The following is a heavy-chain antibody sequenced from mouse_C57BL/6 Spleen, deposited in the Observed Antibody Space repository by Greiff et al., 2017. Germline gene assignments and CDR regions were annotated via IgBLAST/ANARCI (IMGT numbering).Heavy chain of an antibody. CDR3: ARWIYYGNYGYFDY. J-gene: IGHJ2*01. CDR2: IYPGDGDT. D-gene: IGHD2-1*01. CDR1: GYAFSSYW. Sequence: VKLMESGAELVKPGASVKISCKASGYAFSSYWMNWVKQRPGKGLEWIGQIYPGDGDTNYNGKFKGKATLTADKSSSTAYMQLSSLTSEDSAVYFCARWIYYGNYGYFDYWGQGTTLTVSS. V-gene: IGHV1-80*01.